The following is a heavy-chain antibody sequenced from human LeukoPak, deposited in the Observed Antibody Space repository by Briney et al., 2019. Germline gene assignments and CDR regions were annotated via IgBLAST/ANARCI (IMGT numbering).Heavy chain of an antibody. CDR3: ARDKGAYFDY. J-gene: IGHJ4*02. CDR2: ISSSSSYI. CDR1: GFKFDDYS. Sequence: PGGSLRLSCAASGFKFDDYSMHWVRQAPGKGLEWVSSISSSSSYIYYADSVKGRFTISRDNAKNSLYLQMNSLRAEDTAVYYCARDKGAYFDYWGQGTLVTVSS. D-gene: IGHD1-26*01. V-gene: IGHV3-21*01.